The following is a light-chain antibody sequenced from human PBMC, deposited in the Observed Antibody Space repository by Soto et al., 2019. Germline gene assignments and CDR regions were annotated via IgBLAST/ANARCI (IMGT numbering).Light chain of an antibody. CDR1: HRVSNY. V-gene: IGKV3-15*01. CDR3: QQYYSYSKT. Sequence: EKVMTQSPATLSVSPGERATLSCRASHRVSNYLAWYQQRPGQAPRLLIYGASTRATGIPARFSGSASGTEFTLTISSLQPDDLATYYCQQYYSYSKTFGQGTKVDIK. J-gene: IGKJ1*01. CDR2: GAS.